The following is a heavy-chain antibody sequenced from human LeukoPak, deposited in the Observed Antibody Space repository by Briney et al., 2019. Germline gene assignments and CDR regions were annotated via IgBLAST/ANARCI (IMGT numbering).Heavy chain of an antibody. CDR3: ARTWDSSSWFNWFDP. Sequence: RPGGSLRLSCAASGFTFSSYWMSWVRQAPGKGLEWVANIKQDGSEKYYVDSVKGRFTISRDNAKNSLYLQMNSLRAEDTAVYYCARTWDSSSWFNWFDPWGQGTLVTVSS. CDR1: GFTFSSYW. J-gene: IGHJ5*02. D-gene: IGHD6-13*01. V-gene: IGHV3-7*01. CDR2: IKQDGSEK.